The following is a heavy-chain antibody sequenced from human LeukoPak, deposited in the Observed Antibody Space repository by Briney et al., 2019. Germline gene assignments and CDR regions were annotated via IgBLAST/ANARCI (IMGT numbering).Heavy chain of an antibody. J-gene: IGHJ5*02. D-gene: IGHD2-15*01. CDR2: IGVNT. CDR1: GFTSGSYI. CDR3: AKEGVAATVSDYNWFDP. Sequence: GGSLRLSCAGSGFTSGSYIMSWVRQAPGKGLEWVSTIGVNTYYADSVKGRFTISRDNSKNTLYLQMNSLRAEDTAVYYCAKEGVAATVSDYNWFDPWGQGTLVTVSS. V-gene: IGHV3-23*01.